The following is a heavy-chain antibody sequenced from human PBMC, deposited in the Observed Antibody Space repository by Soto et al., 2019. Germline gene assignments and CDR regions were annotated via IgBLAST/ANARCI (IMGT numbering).Heavy chain of an antibody. D-gene: IGHD4-17*01. V-gene: IGHV1-69*12. J-gene: IGHJ3*02. Sequence: QVQLVQSGTEVKKPGSSVKVSCKASGGTFSRHAVSWVRQAPGQGLEWMGAIIPIVDATNDAQKFQDRVTITAAESTSTVFMELRSLRSEDTAIYFCAGARPNDDGGHDALDIWGQGTMVIVS. CDR1: GGTFSRHA. CDR2: IIPIVDAT. CDR3: AGARPNDDGGHDALDI.